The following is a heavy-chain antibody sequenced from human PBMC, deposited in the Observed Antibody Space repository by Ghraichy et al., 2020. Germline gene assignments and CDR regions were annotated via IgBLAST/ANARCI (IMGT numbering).Heavy chain of an antibody. CDR3: ARVSRFLEWLLSLDYYYGMDV. D-gene: IGHD3-3*01. CDR1: GYTFTGYY. CDR2: INPNSGGT. J-gene: IGHJ6*02. Sequence: ASVKVSCKASGYTFTGYYMHWVRQAPGQGLEWMGWINPNSGGTNYAQKFQGRVTMTRDTSISTAYMELSRLRSDDTAVYYCARVSRFLEWLLSLDYYYGMDVWGQGTTVTVSS. V-gene: IGHV1-2*02.